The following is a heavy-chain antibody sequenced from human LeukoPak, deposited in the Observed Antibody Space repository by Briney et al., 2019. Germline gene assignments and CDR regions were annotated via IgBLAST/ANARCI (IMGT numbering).Heavy chain of an antibody. CDR2: ISSSSSYI. Sequence: GGSLRLSCAASGFTFSSYSMNWVRQAPGKGLEWVSSISSSSSYIYYADSVKGRFTISRDNVKNSLYLQMNSLRAEDTAVYYCARGNDFWSGYYFDYWGQGTLVTVSS. CDR1: GFTFSSYS. J-gene: IGHJ4*02. D-gene: IGHD3-3*01. V-gene: IGHV3-21*01. CDR3: ARGNDFWSGYYFDY.